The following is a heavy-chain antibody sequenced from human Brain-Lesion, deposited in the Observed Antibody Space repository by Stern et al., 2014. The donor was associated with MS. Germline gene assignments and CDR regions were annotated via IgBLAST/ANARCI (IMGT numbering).Heavy chain of an antibody. V-gene: IGHV4-39*01. CDR1: GGSVSSTSYA. Sequence: QLQLQESGPGLVKPSETLSLTCTVAGGSVSSTSYAWAWIRQPPGKGLEWIGTIYYSGNTYYSPSLKSRLTISLDTSTNPFSRQRRSVTAADTAVYYCAGEEDIRYCSGGSCTGNWFDPWGQGTLVTVSS. CDR3: AGEEDIRYCSGGSCTGNWFDP. J-gene: IGHJ5*02. D-gene: IGHD2-15*01. CDR2: IYYSGNT.